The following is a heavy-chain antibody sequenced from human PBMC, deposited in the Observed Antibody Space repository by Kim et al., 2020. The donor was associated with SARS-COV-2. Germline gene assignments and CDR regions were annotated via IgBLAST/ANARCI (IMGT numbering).Heavy chain of an antibody. CDR1: GFTFSSYS. J-gene: IGHJ4*02. CDR2: ISSSSSYI. D-gene: IGHD2-15*01. V-gene: IGHV3-21*01. Sequence: GGSLRLSCAASGFTFSSYSMNWVRQAPGKGLEWVSSISSSSSYIYYADSVKGRFTISSDNAKNSLYLQMNSLRAEDTAVYYCASSPLLPFDYWAQGTLVTVPS. CDR3: ASSPLLPFDY.